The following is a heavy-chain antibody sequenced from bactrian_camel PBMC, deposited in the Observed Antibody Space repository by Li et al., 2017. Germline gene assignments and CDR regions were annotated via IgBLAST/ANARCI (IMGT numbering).Heavy chain of an antibody. CDR3: VADKICVGWAQAAWFNY. J-gene: IGHJ4*01. CDR1: GYTYSSYC. Sequence: DVQLVESGGGSVQAGGSLRLSCAASGYTYSSYCMGWFRQIPDKEREGVADIESDGSTSYADSVKGRFTISQDSAKNILYLQMHSLKPEDTAMYYCVADKICVGWAQAAWFNYWGQGTQVTVS. V-gene: IGHV3S42*01. D-gene: IGHD5*01. CDR2: IESDGST.